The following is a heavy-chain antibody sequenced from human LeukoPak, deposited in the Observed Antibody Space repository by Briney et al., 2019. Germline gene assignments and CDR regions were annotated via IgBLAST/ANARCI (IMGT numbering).Heavy chain of an antibody. Sequence: GGPLSSPFQAPASTFSNTPFSWSTRPPGEEWRGSQTLIGMGITTYYADSVKGRFNISRDNSKNTLYLQMHSLRAEDTAVYYCAKGIYSSGWSYSDYGG. D-gene: IGHD6-19*01. CDR2: LIGMGITT. CDR3: AKGIYSSGWSYSDY. V-gene: IGHV3-23*01. J-gene: IGHJ4*03. CDR1: ASTFSNTP.